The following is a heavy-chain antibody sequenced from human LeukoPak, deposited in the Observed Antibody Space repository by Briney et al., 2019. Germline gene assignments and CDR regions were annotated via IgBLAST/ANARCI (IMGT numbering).Heavy chain of an antibody. J-gene: IGHJ4*02. Sequence: PGGSLRLSCAASGFTFSNYSMNWVRQAPGKGLEWVSYIRSSSTIYYADSVKGRFTISRNNANNSVFLQMNNLRAEDSAIYYCARGARWAYYFDYWGQGSLVTVSS. D-gene: IGHD4-23*01. CDR1: GFTFSNYS. CDR3: ARGARWAYYFDY. CDR2: IRSSSTI. V-gene: IGHV3-48*04.